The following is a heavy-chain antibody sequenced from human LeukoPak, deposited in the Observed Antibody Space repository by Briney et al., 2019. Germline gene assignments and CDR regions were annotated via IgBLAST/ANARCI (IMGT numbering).Heavy chain of an antibody. J-gene: IGHJ4*02. CDR1: GFTFSSYA. V-gene: IGHV3-64D*09. CDR3: VKITSSSGGDH. CDR2: IGSNGGST. Sequence: GGSLRLSCSASGFTFSSYAMYWVRQAPGKGLEYVSGIGSNGGSTYYADSVKGRFTISRDNSKNTLYLQMSSLRAEDTAVYYCVKITSSSGGDHWGQGTLVTVSS. D-gene: IGHD6-19*01.